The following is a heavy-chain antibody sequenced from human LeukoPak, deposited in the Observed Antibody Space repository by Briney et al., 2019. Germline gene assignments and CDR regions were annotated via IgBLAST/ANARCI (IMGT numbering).Heavy chain of an antibody. Sequence: GGSLRLSCAASGFTFNTYEMNWVRQAPGKGLEWVSYITSSGTTIYYADSVKGRFTMFRDNAENSLYLQMNSLRADDTAVYYCARGGNYGYLWNAFGIWGQGTMVTVSS. J-gene: IGHJ3*02. CDR2: ITSSGTTI. D-gene: IGHD5-18*01. V-gene: IGHV3-48*03. CDR1: GFTFNTYE. CDR3: ARGGNYGYLWNAFGI.